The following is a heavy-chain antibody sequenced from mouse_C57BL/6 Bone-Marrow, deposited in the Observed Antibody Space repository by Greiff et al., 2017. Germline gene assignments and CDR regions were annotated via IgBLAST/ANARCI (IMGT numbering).Heavy chain of an antibody. D-gene: IGHD2-4*01. CDR1: GYTFTDYY. J-gene: IGHJ2*01. CDR3: AHYDYDVKDFDY. V-gene: IGHV1-19*01. Sequence: EVQLQQSGPVLVKPGASVKMSCKASGYTFTDYYMNWVKQSHGKSLEWIGVINPYNGGTSYNQKFKGKATLTVDKSSSTAYMELNSLTSEDSAVYYCAHYDYDVKDFDYWGQGTTLTVSS. CDR2: INPYNGGT.